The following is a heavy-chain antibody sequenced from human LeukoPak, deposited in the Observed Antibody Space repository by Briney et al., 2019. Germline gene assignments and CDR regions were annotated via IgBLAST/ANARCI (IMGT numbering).Heavy chain of an antibody. CDR2: IYYSGST. V-gene: IGHV4-59*08. J-gene: IGHJ4*02. CDR3: ARQIPAVYHFDY. Sequence: SETLSLTCTVSGGSISSYYWSWIRQPPGKGLEWIGYIYYSGSTNYNPSLKSRVTISVDTSKNQFSLKLSSVTAADTAVYYCARQIPAVYHFDYWGQGTLVTVSS. CDR1: GGSISSYY. D-gene: IGHD2-15*01.